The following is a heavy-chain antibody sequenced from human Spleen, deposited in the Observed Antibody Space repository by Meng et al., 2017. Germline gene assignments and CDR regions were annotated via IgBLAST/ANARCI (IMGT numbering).Heavy chain of an antibody. J-gene: IGHJ4*02. CDR1: GFTFRSYE. CDR2: ISSSDNTI. CDR3: AKGRYSYVSGSPPGHFDY. D-gene: IGHD3-10*01. V-gene: IGHV3-48*03. Sequence: GESLKISCAASGFTFRSYEMNWVRQAPGKGLEWISYISSSDNTIYYADSVKGRFTISRDISKNTLYLQMNSLRVEDTAVYYCAKGRYSYVSGSPPGHFDYWGQGTLVTVSS.